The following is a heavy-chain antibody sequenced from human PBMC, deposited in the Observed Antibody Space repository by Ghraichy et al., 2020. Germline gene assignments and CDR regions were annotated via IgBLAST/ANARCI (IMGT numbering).Heavy chain of an antibody. J-gene: IGHJ3*02. V-gene: IGHV4-61*01. CDR1: GGSVSSGSYY. CDR2: IYYSGST. Sequence: SETLSLTCTVSGGSVSSGSYYWSWIRQPPGKGLEWIGYIYYSGSTNYNPSLKSRVTISVDTSKNQFSLKLSSVTAADTAVYYCARLGYCSSTSCYPLDSAAFDIWGQGTMVTVSS. CDR3: ARLGYCSSTSCYPLDSAAFDI. D-gene: IGHD2-2*01.